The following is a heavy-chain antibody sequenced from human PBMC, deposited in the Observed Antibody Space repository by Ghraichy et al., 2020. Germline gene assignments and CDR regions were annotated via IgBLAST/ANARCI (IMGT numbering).Heavy chain of an antibody. Sequence: GGSLRLSCAASEFTFNDYAMSWVRQAPGKGLEWVSAISGNSAHTYYAESVNGRFTISRDTSKNTLYLQMNSLRVEDTAVYYCAKAVTMIVVCSDYWGQGTRVTVSS. CDR3: AKAVTMIVVCSDY. D-gene: IGHD3-22*01. CDR1: EFTFNDYA. J-gene: IGHJ4*02. CDR2: ISGNSAHT. V-gene: IGHV3-23*01.